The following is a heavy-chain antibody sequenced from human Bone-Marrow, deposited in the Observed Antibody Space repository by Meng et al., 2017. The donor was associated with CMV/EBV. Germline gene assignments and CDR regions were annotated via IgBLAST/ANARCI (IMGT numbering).Heavy chain of an antibody. V-gene: IGHV1-18*01. D-gene: IGHD3-22*01. J-gene: IGHJ4*02. CDR2: ISAYNGNT. CDR1: GYTFTSYG. Sequence: ASVKVSCKASGYTFTSYGISWVRQAPGQGLEWMGWISAYNGNTNYAQKLQGRVTITTDESTSTAYMELSSLRSEDTAVYYCARGGRYDSSGYYYGVFDYWGQGTLVTVSS. CDR3: ARGGRYDSSGYYYGVFDY.